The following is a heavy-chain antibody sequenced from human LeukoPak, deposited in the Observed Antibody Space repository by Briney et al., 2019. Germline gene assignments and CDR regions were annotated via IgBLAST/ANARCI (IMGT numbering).Heavy chain of an antibody. CDR2: MSITENT. Sequence: SETLSPTCTVSGASVTDYYWTWIRQPAGKGLEWIGRMSITENTYYSPSLESRVTISVDGSKNQFSLNLTSLTAADTAVYYCARLEGSGAPVYWGQGIRVTVSS. CDR1: GASVTDYY. CDR3: ARLEGSGAPVY. D-gene: IGHD3-10*01. J-gene: IGHJ4*02. V-gene: IGHV4-4*07.